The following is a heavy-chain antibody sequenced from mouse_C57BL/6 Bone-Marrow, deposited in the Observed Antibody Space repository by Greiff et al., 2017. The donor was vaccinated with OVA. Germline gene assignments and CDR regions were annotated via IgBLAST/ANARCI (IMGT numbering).Heavy chain of an antibody. D-gene: IGHD2-2*01. V-gene: IGHV1-50*01. Sequence: QVQLQQPGAELVKPGASVKLSCKASGYTFTSYWMQWVKQRPGQGLEWIGEIDPSDIYTNYNQKFKGKATLTVDTSSSTAYMQLSSLTSEDSAVYYCAKKGLLWLRRGFDYWGQGTTLTVST. CDR1: GYTFTSYW. J-gene: IGHJ2*01. CDR2: IDPSDIYT. CDR3: AKKGLLWLRRGFDY.